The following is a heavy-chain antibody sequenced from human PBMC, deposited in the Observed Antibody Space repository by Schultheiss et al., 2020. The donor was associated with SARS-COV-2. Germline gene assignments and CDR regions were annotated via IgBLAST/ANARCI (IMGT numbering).Heavy chain of an antibody. CDR3: ATGGYYYYYGMDV. CDR1: GFTFSSYA. V-gene: IGHV3-48*04. CDR2: ISSSGSTI. Sequence: GGSLRLSCAASGFTFSSYAMSWVRQAPGKGLEWVSYISSSGSTIYYADSVKGRFTISRDNAKNSLYLQMNSLRAEDTAVYYCATGGYYYYYGMDVWGQGTTVTVSS. J-gene: IGHJ6*02. D-gene: IGHD1-26*01.